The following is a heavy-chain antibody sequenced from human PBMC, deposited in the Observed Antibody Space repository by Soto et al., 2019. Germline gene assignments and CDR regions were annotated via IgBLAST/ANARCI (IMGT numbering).Heavy chain of an antibody. CDR1: GFTVSSNY. D-gene: IGHD3-10*01. CDR2: SYSGGRT. Sequence: GSLRLSCAASGFTVSSNYMTWVRQAPGKGLEWVSGSYSGGRTYYADSVKGRFTISRDSSKNTLYLQMSSLRAEDTAVYFCARGYGAGSYFSDYWGQGTLVTVSS. V-gene: IGHV3-53*01. J-gene: IGHJ4*02. CDR3: ARGYGAGSYFSDY.